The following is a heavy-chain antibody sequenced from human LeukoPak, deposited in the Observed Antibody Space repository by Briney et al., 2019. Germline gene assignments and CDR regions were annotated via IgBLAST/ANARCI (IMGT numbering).Heavy chain of an antibody. V-gene: IGHV1-46*01. D-gene: IGHD2-2*01. CDR2: INPSGGST. J-gene: IGHJ5*02. Sequence: ASVKVSCKASGYTFTSYYMHWVRQAPEQGLEWMGIINPSGGSTSYAQKFRGRVTMTRDTSTSTVYMELSSLRSEDTAVYYCARLLPDYCSSTSCSSFDPWGQGTLVTVSS. CDR3: ARLLPDYCSSTSCSSFDP. CDR1: GYTFTSYY.